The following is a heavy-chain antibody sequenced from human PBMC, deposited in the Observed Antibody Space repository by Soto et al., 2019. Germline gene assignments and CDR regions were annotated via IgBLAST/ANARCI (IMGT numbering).Heavy chain of an antibody. J-gene: IGHJ3*02. CDR1: GFTFSSYW. V-gene: IGHV3-7*03. D-gene: IGHD3-16*02. CDR3: ARDHYDYAWGSYRLVGAFDI. CDR2: IKQDGSEK. Sequence: GGSLRLSCAASGFTFSSYWMSWVRQAPGKGLEWVANIKQDGSEKYYVDSVKGRFTISRDNAKNSLYLQMNSLRAEDTAVYYCARDHYDYAWGSYRLVGAFDIWGQGTMVTVSS.